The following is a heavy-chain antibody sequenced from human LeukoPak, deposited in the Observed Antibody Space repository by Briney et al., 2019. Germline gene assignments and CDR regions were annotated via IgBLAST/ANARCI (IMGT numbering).Heavy chain of an antibody. Sequence: PSETLSLTCTVSGGSISSGSYYWRWIRQPAGKGLEWIVRIYTSGSTNYNPSLKSRVTISVDTSKNQFSLKLSSVTAADTAVYSCARKAAGINNWFDPGGQGTLATVS. V-gene: IGHV4-61*02. CDR1: GGSISSGSYY. CDR3: ARKAAGINNWFDP. J-gene: IGHJ5*02. D-gene: IGHD1-14*01. CDR2: IYTSGST.